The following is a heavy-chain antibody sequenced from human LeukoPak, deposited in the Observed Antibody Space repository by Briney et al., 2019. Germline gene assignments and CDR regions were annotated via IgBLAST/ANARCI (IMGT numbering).Heavy chain of an antibody. Sequence: SETLSLTCTVSGGSISGYYWNWIRQPPGKGLEWLGYIYLSGNSDYNPSLKSRVSMSVHTSKKQISLRLSSVTAADTAVYYCTRRTRIAAGVYNIDFWGQGTLVTVSS. CDR2: IYLSGNS. J-gene: IGHJ4*02. CDR1: GGSISGYY. V-gene: IGHV4-4*09. CDR3: TRRTRIAAGVYNIDF. D-gene: IGHD6-25*01.